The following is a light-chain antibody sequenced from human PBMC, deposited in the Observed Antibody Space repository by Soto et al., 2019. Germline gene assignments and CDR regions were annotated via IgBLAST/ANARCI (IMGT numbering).Light chain of an antibody. J-gene: IGKJ1*01. Sequence: EIVLTQSPGTLSLSAGETATLSCRASQSVSSRYVVGLAWYQQKPGQAPRLLMYGASSRATGIPDRFSGSGSGTDFTLTISRVEPEDFAVYFCQQYGSSPQTVGQGTKVDSK. CDR1: QSVSSRY. CDR3: QQYGSSPQT. V-gene: IGKV3-20*01. CDR2: GAS.